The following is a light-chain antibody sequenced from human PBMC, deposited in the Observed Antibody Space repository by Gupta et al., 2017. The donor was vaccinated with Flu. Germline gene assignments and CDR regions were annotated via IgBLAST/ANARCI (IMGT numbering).Light chain of an antibody. V-gene: IGLV3-21*02. CDR3: QVWHSSIDPV. CDR1: NLGNKV. J-gene: IGLJ2*01. CDR2: DDS. Sequence: SYVLTQPHSMSVAAGQTAEITCGGSNLGNKVVHGYQQKSGQAPVPVVYDDSDRPSGIPERFAGLNSGNTATLTISSVEAGDEADDYGQVWHSSIDPVCGGGTKLTV.